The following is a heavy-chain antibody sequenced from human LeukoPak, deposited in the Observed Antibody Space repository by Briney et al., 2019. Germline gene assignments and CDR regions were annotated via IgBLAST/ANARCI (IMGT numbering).Heavy chain of an antibody. J-gene: IGHJ4*02. CDR3: ARRPLPSALATAQLDY. CDR1: GFTFNTYA. V-gene: IGHV3-30*04. D-gene: IGHD5-12*01. Sequence: PGGSLRLSCAASGFTFNTYAMHWVRQAPGKGLEWVAVISFDGRNKYYTDSVEGRFTISRDNSKNTLYLQMNSLREDDTAMYYCARRPLPSALATAQLDYWGQGTLVTVSP. CDR2: ISFDGRNK.